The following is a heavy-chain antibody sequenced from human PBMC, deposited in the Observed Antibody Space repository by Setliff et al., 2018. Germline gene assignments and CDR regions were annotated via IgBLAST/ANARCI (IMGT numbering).Heavy chain of an antibody. V-gene: IGHV1-18*01. J-gene: IGHJ6*03. CDR1: GYNFTNYG. CDR3: ARVGWNNYDSSGYYYDLYYYNYMDV. CDR2: NSDYNGNT. Sequence: ASVKVSCKASGYNFTNYGISWVRQAPGEGHEWMGWNSDYNGNTNNAQKVRGRVNMTTHTSTSTAYMELRSLRSDDTAVYYCARVGWNNYDSSGYYYDLYYYNYMDVWAKGTTVTVSS. D-gene: IGHD3-22*01.